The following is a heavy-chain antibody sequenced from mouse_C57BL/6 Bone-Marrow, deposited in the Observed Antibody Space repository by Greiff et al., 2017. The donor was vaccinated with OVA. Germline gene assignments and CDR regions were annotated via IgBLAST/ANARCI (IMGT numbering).Heavy chain of an antibody. CDR3: ARDARPWGYFDV. D-gene: IGHD4-1*01. CDR2: SRNKANDYTT. J-gene: IGHJ1*03. Sequence: DVKLVDSGGGLVQSGRSLRLSCATSGFTFSDFYMEWVRQAPGKGLEWIAASRNKANDYTTEYSASVKGRFIVSRDTSQSILYLQMNALRAEDTAIYYCARDARPWGYFDVWGTGTTVTVSS. CDR1: GFTFSDFY. V-gene: IGHV7-1*01.